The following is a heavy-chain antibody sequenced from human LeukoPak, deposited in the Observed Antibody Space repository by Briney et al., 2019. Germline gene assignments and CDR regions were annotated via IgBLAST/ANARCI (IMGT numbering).Heavy chain of an antibody. CDR3: ARDLAGTTVY. D-gene: IGHD1-7*01. J-gene: IGHJ4*02. CDR1: GFTFSSYA. Sequence: GGSLRLSCAASGFTFSSYAMHWVRQAPGRGLEWVAVISYDGSNKYYADSVKGRFTISRDNSKNTLYLQMNSLRAEDTAVYYCARDLAGTTVYWGQGTLVTVSS. V-gene: IGHV3-30-3*01. CDR2: ISYDGSNK.